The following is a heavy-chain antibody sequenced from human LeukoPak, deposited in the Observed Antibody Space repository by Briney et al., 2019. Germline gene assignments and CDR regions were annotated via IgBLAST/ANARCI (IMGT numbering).Heavy chain of an antibody. CDR3: TTVYDILTGYHPPSYYYYGMDV. CDR1: GFTFSNAW. D-gene: IGHD3-9*01. CDR2: IKSKTDGGTT. Sequence: GGSLRLSCAASGFTFSNAWMSWVRQAPGKGLEWVGRIKSKTDGGTTDYAAPVKCRFTISRDDSKNTLYLQMNSLKTEDTAVYYCTTVYDILTGYHPPSYYYYGMDVWGQGTTVTVSS. V-gene: IGHV3-15*01. J-gene: IGHJ6*02.